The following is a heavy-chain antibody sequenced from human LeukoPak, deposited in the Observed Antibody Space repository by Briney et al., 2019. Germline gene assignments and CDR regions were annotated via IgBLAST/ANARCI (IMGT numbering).Heavy chain of an antibody. CDR1: GFTFSSYA. V-gene: IGHV3-23*01. CDR3: ARDGYCSSTSCYRYYYYYMDV. D-gene: IGHD2-2*03. Sequence: GSLRLSCAASGFTFSSYAMSWVRQAPGKGLEWVSGINGSGGSTYYADSVKGRFTISRDNSKNTLYLQMNSLRAEDTAVYYCARDGYCSSTSCYRYYYYYMDVWGKGTTVTVSS. J-gene: IGHJ6*03. CDR2: INGSGGST.